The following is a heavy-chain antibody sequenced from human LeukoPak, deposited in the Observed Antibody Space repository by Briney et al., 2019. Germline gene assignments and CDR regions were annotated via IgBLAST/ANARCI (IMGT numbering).Heavy chain of an antibody. D-gene: IGHD6-13*01. CDR2: VYTSGST. V-gene: IGHV4-61*02. J-gene: IGHJ4*02. Sequence: PSETLSLTCSVSGGSISGGSYYWSWIRQAAGKGLEWIGRVYTSGSTDYSPSLESRVTISVDTSKNQFSLGLTSVSAADTAVYYCAREAGYTNTWYLSWGQGTLVTVSS. CDR3: AREAGYTNTWYLS. CDR1: GGSISGGSYY.